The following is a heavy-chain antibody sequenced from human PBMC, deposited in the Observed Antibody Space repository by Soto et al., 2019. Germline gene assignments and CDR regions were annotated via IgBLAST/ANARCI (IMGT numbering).Heavy chain of an antibody. V-gene: IGHV4-31*03. CDR3: ARIEMASIK. CDR2: IYYTGST. J-gene: IGHJ4*02. Sequence: QVQMQESGPGLVKPSQTLSPTCSVSGASIRSGGYYWSWLRQSPGKGLEWIGHIYYTGSTFYSPSLKSRLTISLDTSKNQFSLDLRSVTAADTAMYYCARIEMASIKWGRGTLVTVAS. CDR1: GASIRSGGYY.